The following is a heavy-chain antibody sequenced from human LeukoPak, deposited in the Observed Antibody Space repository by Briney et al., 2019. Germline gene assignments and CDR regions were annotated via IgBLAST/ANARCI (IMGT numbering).Heavy chain of an antibody. V-gene: IGHV3-48*02. J-gene: IGHJ4*02. CDR1: GFAFSSYS. CDR3: ASRDYFDY. CDR2: ITADSGTT. Sequence: GGSLRLSCAASGFAFSSYSMNWVRLAPGKGLEWVSYITADSGTTYYADSVKGRFTISRDNAKNSLYLQMNSLRDEDTAVYYCASRDYFDYWGQGTLVTVSS.